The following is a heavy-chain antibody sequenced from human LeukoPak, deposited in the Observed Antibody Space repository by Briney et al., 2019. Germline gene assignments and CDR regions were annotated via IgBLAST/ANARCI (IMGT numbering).Heavy chain of an antibody. CDR1: GFTFGDYA. V-gene: IGHV3-49*04. J-gene: IGHJ4*02. CDR3: TRGFDIRGVISTGDY. Sequence: GGSLRLSCTASGFTFGDYATSWVRQAPGKGLEWVGFIRSKVYGGTTEYAASVKGRFTISRDDSKSIAYLQMNSLKTEDTAVYFCTRGFDIRGVISTGDYWGQGTLVTVSS. CDR2: IRSKVYGGTT. D-gene: IGHD3-10*01.